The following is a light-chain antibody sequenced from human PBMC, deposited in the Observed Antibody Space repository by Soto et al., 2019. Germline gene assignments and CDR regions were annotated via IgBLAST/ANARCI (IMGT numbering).Light chain of an antibody. J-gene: IGLJ1*01. CDR1: SSDVGSYNL. CDR2: EVS. CDR3: CSYAGSREV. V-gene: IGLV2-23*02. Sequence: QSALTQPASVSGSPGQSITISCTGTSSDVGSYNLVSWYQQHPGKAPKLMMYEVSKRPSRVYNRFSGSKSGNTASLTISGRQAEDEGDYYCCSYAGSREVFVTGTKLTVL.